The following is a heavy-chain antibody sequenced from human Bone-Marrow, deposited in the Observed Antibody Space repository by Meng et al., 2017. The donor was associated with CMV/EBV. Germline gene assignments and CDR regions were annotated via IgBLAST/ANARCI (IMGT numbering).Heavy chain of an antibody. Sequence: QVQLVQSGAEVKKPGASVKVSCKASGYTFTGYYRHWVRQAPGQGLEWMGWINPNSGGTNYAQKFQGRVTMTRDTSISTAYMELSRLRSDDTAVYYCARVVVATSINNWFDPWGQGTLVTVSS. CDR1: GYTFTGYY. CDR3: ARVVVATSINNWFDP. J-gene: IGHJ5*02. D-gene: IGHD5-12*01. CDR2: INPNSGGT. V-gene: IGHV1-2*02.